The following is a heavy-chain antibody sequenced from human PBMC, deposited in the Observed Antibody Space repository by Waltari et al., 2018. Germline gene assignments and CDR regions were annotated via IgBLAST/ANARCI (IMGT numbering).Heavy chain of an antibody. CDR3: ALTDDYGDYLGAFDI. D-gene: IGHD4-17*01. CDR2: IRYDGSNK. J-gene: IGHJ3*02. Sequence: QVQLVESGGGVVQPGGSLRLSCAASGFTFSSYGMHWVRQAPGKGLEWVAFIRYDGSNKYYADSVKGRFTISRDNSKNTLYLQMNSLRAEDTAVYYCALTDDYGDYLGAFDIWGQGTMVTVSS. CDR1: GFTFSSYG. V-gene: IGHV3-30*02.